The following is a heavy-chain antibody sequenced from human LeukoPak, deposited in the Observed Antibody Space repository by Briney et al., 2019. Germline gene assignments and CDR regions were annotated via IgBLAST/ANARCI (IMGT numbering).Heavy chain of an antibody. Sequence: GGSLRLSCAASGFTLSSYATSWVRQAPGKGLEWVSAISGSGGSTYYADSVKGRFTISRDNSKNTLYLQMNSLRAEDTAVYYCAKSPSSRVPAAIGFYWGQGTLVTVSS. CDR2: ISGSGGST. CDR3: AKSPSSRVPAAIGFY. V-gene: IGHV3-23*01. CDR1: GFTLSSYA. J-gene: IGHJ4*02. D-gene: IGHD2-2*02.